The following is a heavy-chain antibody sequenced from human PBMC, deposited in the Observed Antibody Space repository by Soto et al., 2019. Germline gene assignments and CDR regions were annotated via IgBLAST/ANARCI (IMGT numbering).Heavy chain of an antibody. J-gene: IGHJ4*02. D-gene: IGHD1-26*01. CDR2: IIPIFGTA. Sequence: SVTVSCKASVGTFSSYAISWVRQAPGQGLEWMGGIIPIFGTANYAQKFQGRVTITADESTSTAYMELSSLRSEDTAVYYCARSRQVGATGSYDYWGQGTLVTVSS. V-gene: IGHV1-69*01. CDR3: ARSRQVGATGSYDY. CDR1: VGTFSSYA.